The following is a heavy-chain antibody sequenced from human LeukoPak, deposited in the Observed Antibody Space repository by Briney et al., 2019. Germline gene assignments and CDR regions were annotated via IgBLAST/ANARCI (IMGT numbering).Heavy chain of an antibody. Sequence: SVKVSCKSSGGTFSSYANSWVRQAPGQGLEWMGGIIPIFGTANYAQKFQGRVTITADESTSTAYMELSSLRSEDTAVYYCARDRGGSSRLRASDIWGQGTMVTVSS. V-gene: IGHV1-69*13. CDR2: IIPIFGTA. CDR3: ARDRGGSSRLRASDI. D-gene: IGHD6-13*01. CDR1: GGTFSSYA. J-gene: IGHJ3*02.